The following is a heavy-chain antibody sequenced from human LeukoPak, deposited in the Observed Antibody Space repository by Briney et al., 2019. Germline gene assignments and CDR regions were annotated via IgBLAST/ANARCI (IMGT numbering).Heavy chain of an antibody. CDR2: INPNSGGT. Sequence: GASVKVSCKASGYTFTGCYMHWVRQAPGQGLEWMGWINPNSGGTNYAQKFQGRVTMTRDTSISTAYMELSRLRSDDTAVYYCARDSPYYGSSSYNWFDPWGQGTLVTVSS. D-gene: IGHD3-10*01. CDR3: ARDSPYYGSSSYNWFDP. V-gene: IGHV1-2*02. J-gene: IGHJ5*02. CDR1: GYTFTGCY.